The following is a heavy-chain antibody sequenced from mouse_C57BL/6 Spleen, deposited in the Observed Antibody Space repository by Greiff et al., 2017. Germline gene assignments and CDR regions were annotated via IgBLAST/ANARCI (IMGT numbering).Heavy chain of an antibody. V-gene: IGHV1-15*01. J-gene: IGHJ2*01. D-gene: IGHD1-1*01. CDR1: GYTFTDYE. CDR2: IDPETGGT. CDR3: TITVYYFDY. Sequence: QVQLQQSGAELVRPGASVTLSCKASGYTFTDYEMHWVKQTPVHGLEWIGAIDPETGGTAYNQKFKGKAILTADKSSSTAYMELRSLTSEDSAVYYCTITVYYFDYWGQGTTLTVSS.